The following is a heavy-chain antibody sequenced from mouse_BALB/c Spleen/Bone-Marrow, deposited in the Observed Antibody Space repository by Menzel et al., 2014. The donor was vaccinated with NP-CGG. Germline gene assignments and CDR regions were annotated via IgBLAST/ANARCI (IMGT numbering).Heavy chain of an antibody. J-gene: IGHJ2*01. CDR1: GDSITSGY. CDR2: ISYTGST. D-gene: IGHD1-1*01. CDR3: ARDYGSSFDY. V-gene: IGHV3-8*02. Sequence: VQLQQSGPSLVKPSQTPSLPCSVTGDSITSGYWNWIRKFPGNKFEYMGYISYTGSTYYNPSLQSRISITRDTSKNXYYLQLNSVTTEDTVTYYCARDYGSSFDYWGQGTTLTVSS.